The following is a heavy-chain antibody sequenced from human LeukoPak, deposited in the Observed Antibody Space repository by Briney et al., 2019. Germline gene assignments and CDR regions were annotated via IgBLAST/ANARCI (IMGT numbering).Heavy chain of an antibody. D-gene: IGHD6-13*01. V-gene: IGHV3-7*03. J-gene: IGHJ4*02. CDR3: ARSIPYGTTWYGRSDY. CDR2: IKPDGTTK. CDR1: GFPFSSYS. Sequence: PGGSLRLSCAASGFPFSSYSMTWVRQAPGKGLEWVANIKPDGTTKFYVDSVKGRFTISRDNALNSLYLQMNSLRAEDTATYYCARSIPYGTTWYGRSDYWGQGTLVTVSS.